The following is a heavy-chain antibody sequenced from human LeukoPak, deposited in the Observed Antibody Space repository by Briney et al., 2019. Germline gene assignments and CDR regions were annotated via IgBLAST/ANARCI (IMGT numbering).Heavy chain of an antibody. CDR3: VRGSYYGILTGYYPFDY. V-gene: IGHV3-30*04. D-gene: IGHD3-9*01. CDR2: ISYDGSET. J-gene: IGHJ4*02. Sequence: GGSLRLSCAASGFAFSSYAMHWVRQAPGKGLEWVAVISYDGSETYYADSVKGRFTISRDNSKNTLYLQMNSLRAEDTAVFYCVRGSYYGILTGYYPFDYWGQGTLVTVSS. CDR1: GFAFSSYA.